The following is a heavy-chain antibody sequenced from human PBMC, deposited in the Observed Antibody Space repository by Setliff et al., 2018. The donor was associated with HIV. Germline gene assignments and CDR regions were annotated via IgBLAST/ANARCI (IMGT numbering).Heavy chain of an antibody. V-gene: IGHV3-30*02. CDR1: GFTFSSYT. CDR2: IRLDGSDK. CDR3: AKNARDYYYYYMDV. Sequence: GGSLRLSCAASGFTFSSYTMHWVRQAPGKGLEWVAFIRLDGSDKFYADSVKGRFTISRDNSKNTLYLQMNSLRTEDTAVYYCAKNARDYYYYYMDVWGKGTTVTVSS. J-gene: IGHJ6*03.